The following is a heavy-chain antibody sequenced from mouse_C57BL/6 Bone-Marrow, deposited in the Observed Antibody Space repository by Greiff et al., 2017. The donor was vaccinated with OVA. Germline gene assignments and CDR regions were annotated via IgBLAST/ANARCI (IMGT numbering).Heavy chain of an antibody. Sequence: VKLVESGPGLVQPSQSLSITCTVSGFSLTSYGVHWVRQPPGKGLEWLGVIWSGGSTDYNAAFISRLSISKDNSKSQVFFKMNSLQADDTAIYYCAKWGYAMDYWGQGTSVTVSS. J-gene: IGHJ4*01. V-gene: IGHV2-4*01. CDR2: IWSGGST. CDR3: AKWGYAMDY. CDR1: GFSLTSYG.